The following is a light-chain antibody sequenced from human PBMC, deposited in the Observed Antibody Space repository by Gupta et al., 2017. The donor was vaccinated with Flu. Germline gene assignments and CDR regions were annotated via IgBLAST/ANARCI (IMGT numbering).Light chain of an antibody. V-gene: IGKV3-20*01. CDR2: GAS. CDR1: QSVSGSY. J-gene: IGKJ2*01. Sequence: TLSLSPGDRATLSCRASQSVSGSYLAWYQQKPGQAPRLLNYGASVRATGIPDRFSGSGSGTDFTLTISRREPEDFAVYYCQQYGPSPPFTFGQGTKLEIK. CDR3: QQYGPSPPFT.